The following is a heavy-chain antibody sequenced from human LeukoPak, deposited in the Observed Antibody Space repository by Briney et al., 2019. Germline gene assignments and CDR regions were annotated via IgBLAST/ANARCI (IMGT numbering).Heavy chain of an antibody. CDR2: IYHSGST. CDR3: ARGGYYDYVWGSYRPIDY. CDR1: GYSISSGYY. J-gene: IGHJ4*02. Sequence: PSETLSLTCTVSGYSISSGYYWGWIRQPPGKGLEWIGSIYHSGSTYYNPSLKSRDTISVDTSKNQFSLKLSSVTAADTAVYYCARGGYYDYVWGSYRPIDYWGQGTLVTVSS. D-gene: IGHD3-16*02. V-gene: IGHV4-38-2*02.